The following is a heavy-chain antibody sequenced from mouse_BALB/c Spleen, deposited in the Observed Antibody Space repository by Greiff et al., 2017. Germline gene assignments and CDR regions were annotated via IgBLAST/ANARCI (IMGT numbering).Heavy chain of an antibody. J-gene: IGHJ1*01. CDR2: ISSGSSTI. V-gene: IGHV5-17*02. CDR3: ARSGGNYEGWYFDV. Sequence: DVMLVESGGGLVQPGGSRKLSCAASGFTFSSFGMHWVRQAPEKGLEWVAYISSGSSTIYYADTVKGRFTISRDNPKNTLFLQMTSLRSEDTAMYYCARSGGNYEGWYFDVWGAGTTVTVSS. D-gene: IGHD2-1*01. CDR1: GFTFSSFG.